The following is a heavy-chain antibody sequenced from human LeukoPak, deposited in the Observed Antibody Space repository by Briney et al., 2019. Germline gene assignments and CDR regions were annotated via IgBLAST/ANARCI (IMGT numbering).Heavy chain of an antibody. CDR3: ARDLSEKYVFDY. J-gene: IGHJ4*02. D-gene: IGHD3-10*02. Sequence: GTSLRLSCVATGFAFHSHAMHWVRQAPGRGLEYVAFISFDGNVKYYADSVKGRFTISRDTPKNTVFLQMNSLRFGDTALYYCARDLSEKYVFDYWGQGTLVTVSS. CDR2: ISFDGNVK. V-gene: IGHV3-30*14. CDR1: GFAFHSHA.